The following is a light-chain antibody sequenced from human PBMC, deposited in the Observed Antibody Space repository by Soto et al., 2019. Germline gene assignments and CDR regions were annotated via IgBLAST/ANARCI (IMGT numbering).Light chain of an antibody. CDR1: QSISSR. CDR2: DAS. V-gene: IGKV1-5*01. J-gene: IGKJ1*01. Sequence: DIQMTQSPSILSASVGDRVTITCRASQSISSRLAWYQQKPGKAPKVLIYDASSLKSGVPSRFSGSGSGTEFTLTISSLRPDDLATYYCQQYKNGWTFGQGTKVDIK. CDR3: QQYKNGWT.